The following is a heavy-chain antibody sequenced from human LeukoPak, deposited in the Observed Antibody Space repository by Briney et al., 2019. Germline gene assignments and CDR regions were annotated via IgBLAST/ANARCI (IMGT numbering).Heavy chain of an antibody. Sequence: SETLSLTCAVYGGSFSDYYWSWIRQSPGKGLEWIGEVNHSGSTNYNPSLKSRVTISIDTSKNQFSLRLNSVTAADTAVYYCASQTYEPYCAGDCFSGAEYWGQGTLVTVSS. CDR2: VNHSGST. CDR1: GGSFSDYY. J-gene: IGHJ4*02. D-gene: IGHD2-21*02. V-gene: IGHV4-34*01. CDR3: ASQTYEPYCAGDCFSGAEY.